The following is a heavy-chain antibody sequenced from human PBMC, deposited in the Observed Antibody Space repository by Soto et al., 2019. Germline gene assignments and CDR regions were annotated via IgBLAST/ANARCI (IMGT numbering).Heavy chain of an antibody. CDR3: ASGEEWEYHPKHH. Sequence: SLRLSCAASGFTFSNYSINWVRHAPGKGLEWVSYISSSSSTIYYADSVKGRFTISRDNAKNSLYLQMNSLRDEDTAVYYCASGEEWEYHPKHHWGQGTLVTVSS. CDR1: GFTFSNYS. CDR2: ISSSSSTI. V-gene: IGHV3-48*02. D-gene: IGHD1-26*01. J-gene: IGHJ5*02.